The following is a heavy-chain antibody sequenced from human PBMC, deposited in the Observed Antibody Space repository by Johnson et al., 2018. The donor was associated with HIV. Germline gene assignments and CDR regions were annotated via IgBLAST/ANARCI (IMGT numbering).Heavy chain of an antibody. CDR1: GFTFSSYP. CDR3: AKVRLGGNSLGAFDI. D-gene: IGHD4-23*01. Sequence: QVQLVESGGGVVQPEMSLRLACAASGFTFSSYPMHWVRQAPGKGLEWVAVISSDESNKYYADSVKGRFTISRDNSKNTLYLKMNSLRAEDTAVYYCAKVRLGGNSLGAFDIWGQGTMVTVSS. CDR2: ISSDESNK. V-gene: IGHV3-30*04. J-gene: IGHJ3*02.